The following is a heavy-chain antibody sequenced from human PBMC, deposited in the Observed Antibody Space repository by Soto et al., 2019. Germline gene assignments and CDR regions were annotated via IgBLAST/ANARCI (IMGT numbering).Heavy chain of an antibody. CDR1: VFTFSSYA. V-gene: IGHV3-23*01. J-gene: IGHJ4*02. CDR3: AKGFGYYYDSSGYWVH. Sequence: GWSLRLSCASSVFTFSSYAMSWVRQAPGKGLEWVSVISGSAGSTYYADSVKGRFTISRDNSKNTLYLQMNSLRAEDTAVYYCAKGFGYYYDSSGYWVHWGQGTLVTVSS. CDR2: ISGSAGST. D-gene: IGHD3-22*01.